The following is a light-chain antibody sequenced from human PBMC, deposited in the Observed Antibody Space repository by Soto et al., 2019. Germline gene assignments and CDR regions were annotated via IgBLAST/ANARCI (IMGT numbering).Light chain of an antibody. J-gene: IGKJ4*01. CDR2: NAF. Sequence: EIVLTQSPGTLSLSPGERATLSCRASQSVSSSYLAWYQQKPGQAPRLLIYNAFYRATGIPDRFSGSGSGTDFTLTISRLEPEDFAVYYCQQYGSSPGTFGGGTKVDIK. V-gene: IGKV3-20*01. CDR1: QSVSSSY. CDR3: QQYGSSPGT.